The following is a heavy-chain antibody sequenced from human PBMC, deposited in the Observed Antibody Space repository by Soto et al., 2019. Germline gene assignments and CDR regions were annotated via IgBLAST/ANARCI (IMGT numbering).Heavy chain of an antibody. Sequence: SVKVSCKASGGSLSNYGISWVRQAPGQGLEWMGGIIPVFGTTNYAQKFQGRVTMTTDESTNTVYMELRSLRSEDTAVYYCASDRTPEYCYFGMDVWGQGTTVTVSS. D-gene: IGHD2-2*01. V-gene: IGHV1-69*05. J-gene: IGHJ6*02. CDR1: GGSLSNYG. CDR2: IIPVFGTT. CDR3: ASDRTPEYCYFGMDV.